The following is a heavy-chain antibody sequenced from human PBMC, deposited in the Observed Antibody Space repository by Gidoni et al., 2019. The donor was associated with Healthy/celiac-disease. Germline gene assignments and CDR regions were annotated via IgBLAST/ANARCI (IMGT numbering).Heavy chain of an antibody. Sequence: QVQLVQSGAEVKKPGPSVKVSCKASGGTFSSYAIRWVRQAPGQGLEWMGGIIPIFGTANDAQKFQGRVTITADKSTSTAYMELSSLRSEDTAVYYCASNNGVPAAIGWFDPWGQGTLVTVSS. CDR2: IIPIFGTA. CDR3: ASNNGVPAAIGWFDP. CDR1: GGTFSSYA. J-gene: IGHJ5*02. V-gene: IGHV1-69*06. D-gene: IGHD2-2*01.